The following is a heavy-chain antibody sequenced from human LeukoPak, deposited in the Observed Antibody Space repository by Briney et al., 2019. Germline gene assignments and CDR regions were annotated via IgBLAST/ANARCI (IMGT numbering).Heavy chain of an antibody. Sequence: PSETLSLTCAVYGGSFSGYYWSWIRQPPGKGLEWIGGINHSGSTNYNPSLKSRVTISVDTSKNQFSLKLSSVTAADTAVYYCARASYSGYDFDYWGQGTLVTVSS. CDR2: INHSGST. D-gene: IGHD5-12*01. CDR3: ARASYSGYDFDY. J-gene: IGHJ4*02. CDR1: GGSFSGYY. V-gene: IGHV4-34*01.